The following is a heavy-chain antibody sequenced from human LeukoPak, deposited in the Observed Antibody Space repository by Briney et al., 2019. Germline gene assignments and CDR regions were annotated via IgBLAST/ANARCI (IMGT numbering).Heavy chain of an antibody. CDR3: ARKNGLDS. Sequence: GSLRLSCAASGFTLSTFWMSWVRQAPEKGLEWVANINQDGSQTYYVDSVKGRFTISRDNAKNSLYLQMNSLRVEDTAVYYCARKNGLDSWGQGTLVIVSS. V-gene: IGHV3-7*01. CDR2: INQDGSQT. J-gene: IGHJ4*02. CDR1: GFTLSTFW.